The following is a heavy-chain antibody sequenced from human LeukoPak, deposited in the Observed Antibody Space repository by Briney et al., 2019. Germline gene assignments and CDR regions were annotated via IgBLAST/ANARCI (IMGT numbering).Heavy chain of an antibody. D-gene: IGHD3-22*01. CDR1: GFTFSSHW. V-gene: IGHV3-7*03. Sequence: GGSLRLSCAASGFTFSSHWMSWVRQAPRKGLEWLANIKEDGSEKYYVDSVKGRFTISRDNAKNSLFLQMNSLRAEDTAVYYCAKDVDMIVVVSDYWGQGTLVTVSS. CDR3: AKDVDMIVVVSDY. J-gene: IGHJ4*02. CDR2: IKEDGSEK.